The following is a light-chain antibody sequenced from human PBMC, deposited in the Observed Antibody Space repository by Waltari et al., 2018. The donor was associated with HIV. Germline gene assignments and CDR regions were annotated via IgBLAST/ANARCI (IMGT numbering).Light chain of an antibody. J-gene: IGKJ2*01. Sequence: DIQMTQSPSSLSASVGDRVTITCRSSQNLSTFLNWYQQKPGKAPKLLIFGASSLQSGVPSRFSGSGSGTDFTLTISSLQPEDFATHYCQQSYSAPRTFGQGTKVEIK. CDR1: QNLSTF. CDR3: QQSYSAPRT. V-gene: IGKV1-39*01. CDR2: GAS.